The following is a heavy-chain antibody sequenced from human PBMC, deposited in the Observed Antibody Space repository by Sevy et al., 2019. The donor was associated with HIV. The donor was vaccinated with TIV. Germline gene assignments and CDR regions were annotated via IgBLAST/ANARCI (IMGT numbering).Heavy chain of an antibody. D-gene: IGHD4-17*01. CDR1: GYNFDDFG. J-gene: IGHJ3*01. CDR2: VTWSGSTA. CDR3: VRGKRGDYTNYAFDL. V-gene: IGHV3-20*04. Sequence: GGSLRLSCEASGYNFDDFGMNWVRQGPGKGLEWVSGVTWSGSTAGYADSVKGRFTISRDNAKNALYLQLNSLRAEDTALYYCVRGKRGDYTNYAFDLWGQGTFVTVSS.